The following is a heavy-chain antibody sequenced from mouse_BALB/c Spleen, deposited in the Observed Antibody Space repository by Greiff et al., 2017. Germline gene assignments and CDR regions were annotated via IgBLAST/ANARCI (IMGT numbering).Heavy chain of an antibody. CDR3: ARGTGAY. J-gene: IGHJ3*01. CDR1: GFTFSSFG. CDR2: ISSGSSTI. V-gene: IGHV5-17*02. Sequence: EVQGVESGGGLVQPGGSRKLSCAASGFTFSSFGMHWVRQAPEKGLEWVAYISSGSSTIYYADTVKGRFTISRDNPKNTLFLQMTSLRSEDTAMYYCARGTGAYWGQGTLVTVSA. D-gene: IGHD4-1*01.